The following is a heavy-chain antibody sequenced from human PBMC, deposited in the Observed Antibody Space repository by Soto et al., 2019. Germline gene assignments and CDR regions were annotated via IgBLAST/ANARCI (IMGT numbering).Heavy chain of an antibody. D-gene: IGHD1-1*01. V-gene: IGHV2-5*02. CDR3: AHVYWAASGSRYYFDY. CDR1: GFSFTTAGMG. J-gene: IGHJ4*02. CDR2: IYWDDDK. Sequence: QITLKESGPTLVKPTQTLTLTCTFSGFSFTTAGMGVGWIRQPPGKALEWLALIYWDDDKRFSPSLKSRITITKDASRTQVVLTWTNMDPADTTTYYCAHVYWAASGSRYYFDYWGQGTLFTVSS.